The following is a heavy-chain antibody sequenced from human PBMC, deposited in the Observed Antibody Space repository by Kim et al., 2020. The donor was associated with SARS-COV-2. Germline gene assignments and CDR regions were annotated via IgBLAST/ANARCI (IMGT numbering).Heavy chain of an antibody. D-gene: IGHD6-6*01. CDR3: AREQGWVWQLALDY. CDR2: INHSGST. V-gene: IGHV4-34*01. CDR1: GGSFSGYY. J-gene: IGHJ4*02. Sequence: SETLSLTCAVYGGSFSGYYWSWIRQPPGKGLEWIGEINHSGSTNYNPSLKSRVTISVDTSKNQFSLKLSSVTAADTAVYYCAREQGWVWQLALDYWGQGTLVTVSS.